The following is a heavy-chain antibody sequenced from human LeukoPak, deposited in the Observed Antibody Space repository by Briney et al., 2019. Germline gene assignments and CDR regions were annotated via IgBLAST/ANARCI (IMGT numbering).Heavy chain of an antibody. J-gene: IGHJ3*02. Sequence: SETLSLTCAVYGGSFSGYYWSWIRQPPGKGLEWIGEINHSGSTNYNPSLKSRVTISVDTSKNQFSLKLSSVTAAGTAVYYCARGSLVYDFWSGYYAMNAFDIWGQGTMVTVSS. CDR1: GGSFSGYY. V-gene: IGHV4-34*01. CDR2: INHSGST. D-gene: IGHD3-3*01. CDR3: ARGSLVYDFWSGYYAMNAFDI.